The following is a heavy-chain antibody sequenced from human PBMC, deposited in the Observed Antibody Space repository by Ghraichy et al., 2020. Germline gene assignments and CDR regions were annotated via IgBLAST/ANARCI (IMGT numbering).Heavy chain of an antibody. CDR1: GGSISSGGYY. Sequence: LSLTCTVSGGSISSGGYYWSWIRQHPGKGLEWIGYIYYSGSTYYNPSLKSRVTISVDTSKNQFSLKLSSVTAADMAVYYCAREVYDSSGYSGYYFDYWGQGTLVTVSS. CDR3: AREVYDSSGYSGYYFDY. D-gene: IGHD3-22*01. CDR2: IYYSGST. V-gene: IGHV4-31*03. J-gene: IGHJ4*02.